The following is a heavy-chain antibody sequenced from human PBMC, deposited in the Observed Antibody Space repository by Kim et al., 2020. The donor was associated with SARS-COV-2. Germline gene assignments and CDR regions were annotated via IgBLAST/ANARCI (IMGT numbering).Heavy chain of an antibody. CDR1: GFTFSSYD. V-gene: IGHV3-13*01. CDR3: ASCHFDWLFFYMDL. D-gene: IGHD3-9*01. J-gene: IGHJ6*03. Sequence: GGSLRLSCAASGFTFSSYDMHWVRQATGKGLEWVSAIGTAGDTYYPGSVKGRFTISRQNAKNSLYLQMHSLRAGDTAVYYCASCHFDWLFFYMDLGGKGTTVTVSS. CDR2: IGTAGDT.